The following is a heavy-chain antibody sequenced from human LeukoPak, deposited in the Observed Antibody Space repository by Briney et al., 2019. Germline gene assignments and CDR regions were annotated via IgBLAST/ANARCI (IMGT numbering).Heavy chain of an antibody. V-gene: IGHV4-39*01. Sequence: SETLSLTCTVSGGSISSESSEGYYWGWIRQPPGKGLEWIGNIHYSGSTYYNPSLKSRVTISVDTSKSQSSLKLNSVPATDTAVYYCARQSGTSKRTATWGQGTLVTVSS. CDR3: ARQSGTSKRTAT. J-gene: IGHJ5*02. CDR2: IHYSGST. CDR1: GGSISSESSEGYY. D-gene: IGHD1-1*01.